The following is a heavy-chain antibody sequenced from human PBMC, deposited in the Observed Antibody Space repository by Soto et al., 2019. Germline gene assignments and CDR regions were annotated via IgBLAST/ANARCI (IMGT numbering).Heavy chain of an antibody. J-gene: IGHJ4*02. V-gene: IGHV4-59*01. CDR1: GGSISSYY. CDR3: ARYSGTYYVY. Sequence: SETLSLTCTVSGGSISSYYWSWIRQPPGKGLEWIGYIYYSGSTNYNPSLKSRVTISVDTSKNQFSLKLSSVTAADTAVYYCARYSGTYYVYWGQGTLVTVSS. CDR2: IYYSGST. D-gene: IGHD1-26*01.